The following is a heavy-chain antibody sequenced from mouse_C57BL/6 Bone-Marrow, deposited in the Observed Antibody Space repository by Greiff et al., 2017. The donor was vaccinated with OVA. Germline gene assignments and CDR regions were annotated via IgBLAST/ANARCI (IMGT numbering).Heavy chain of an antibody. Sequence: VQLQESGPGLVKPSQSLFLTCSITGFPITSGYYWIWIRQSPGKPLEWMGYITHSGETFYNPSLQSPITITRETSKNQFFLQLNSVTTEDTAMYYCAGVEGNYEFVAYWGQGTLVTVSA. CDR2: ITHSGET. CDR1: GFPITSGYY. J-gene: IGHJ3*01. CDR3: AGVEGNYEFVAY. D-gene: IGHD2-1*01. V-gene: IGHV12-3*01.